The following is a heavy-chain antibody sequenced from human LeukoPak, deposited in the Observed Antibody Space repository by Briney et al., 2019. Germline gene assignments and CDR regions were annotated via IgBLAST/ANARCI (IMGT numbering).Heavy chain of an antibody. V-gene: IGHV3-23*01. CDR1: GFTFSSYA. CDR3: ARDLGAFDI. Sequence: GGSLRLSCAASGFTFSSYAMSWVRQAPGKGLEWVSAISGSGGSTYYADSVKGRFTISRDNAKNSLYLQMNSLRAEDTAVYYCARDLGAFDIWGQGTMVTVSS. J-gene: IGHJ3*02. CDR2: ISGSGGST.